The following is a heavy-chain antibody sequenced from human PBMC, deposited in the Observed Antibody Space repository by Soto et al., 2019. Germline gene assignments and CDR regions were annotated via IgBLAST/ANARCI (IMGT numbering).Heavy chain of an antibody. CDR3: AFIKRGIGWY. CDR1: GFTFSRYE. V-gene: IGHV3-23*01. J-gene: IGHJ4*02. CDR2: ISGSGGSI. Sequence: PGGSLRLSCGASGFTFSRYEMNWVRQAPGKGMEWVSYISGSGGSIYYAYSVKGRFTISRENAKKTLYLQMKRLRAEDTAVYYCAFIKRGIGWYWGQGTLVTVSS. D-gene: IGHD2-2*03.